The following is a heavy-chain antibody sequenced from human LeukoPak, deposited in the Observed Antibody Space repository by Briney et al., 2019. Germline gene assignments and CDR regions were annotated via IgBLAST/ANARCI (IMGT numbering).Heavy chain of an antibody. V-gene: IGHV4-59*01. D-gene: IGHD3-16*02. Sequence: PSETLSLTCTVSGGSISSYYWSWIRQSPGKGLEWIGYIYYSGSTNYNPSLKSRVTISVDTSKNQFSLKLSSVTAADTAVYYCARESDYVWGSYRHDAFDIWGQGTMVTVSS. J-gene: IGHJ3*02. CDR3: ARESDYVWGSYRHDAFDI. CDR2: IYYSGST. CDR1: GGSISSYY.